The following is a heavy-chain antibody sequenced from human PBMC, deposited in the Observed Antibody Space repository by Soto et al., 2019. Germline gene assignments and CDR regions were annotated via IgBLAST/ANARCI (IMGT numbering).Heavy chain of an antibody. CDR1: ADTFTSYY. V-gene: IGHV1-46*01. Sequence: GASVKVSCKAPADTFTSYYIHWLRQAPGHGLEWMGIINPNGGSTRFAQTFQGRITMTTDTSTSTVYMELRSLRSEDTAVYYCARETQNEYSSSSYFDYWGQGTLVTVSS. CDR2: INPNGGST. J-gene: IGHJ4*02. CDR3: ARETQNEYSSSSYFDY. D-gene: IGHD6-6*01.